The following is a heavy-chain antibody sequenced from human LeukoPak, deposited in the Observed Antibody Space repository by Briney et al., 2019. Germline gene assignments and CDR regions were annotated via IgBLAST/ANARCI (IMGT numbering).Heavy chain of an antibody. CDR1: GFSFSVYW. V-gene: IGHV3-74*01. CDR3: AKGGYYRTDAFDI. J-gene: IGHJ3*02. D-gene: IGHD3-22*01. CDR2: INSDESDT. Sequence: PGGSLRLSCAASGFSFSVYWMHGVRQDPEKELVWVSRINSDESDTGYADSVKGRFTISRDNAKNTLYLQMNSLRAEDTSVYYCAKGGYYRTDAFDIWGQGTLVTVSS.